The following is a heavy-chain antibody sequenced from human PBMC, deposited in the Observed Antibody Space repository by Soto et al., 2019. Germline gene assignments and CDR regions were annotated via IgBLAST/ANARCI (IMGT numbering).Heavy chain of an antibody. Sequence: QLQLQESGSGLVKPSQTLSLTCAVSGGSISRGGYSWSWIRQPPGKGLEWIGYIYYGSTYYNPSLKSRVTISVDRSKNQFSLKLSSVTAADTAVYYCARTPDIWGQGTMVTVSS. V-gene: IGHV4-30-2*01. J-gene: IGHJ3*02. CDR2: IYYGST. CDR3: ARTPDI. CDR1: GGSISRGGYS.